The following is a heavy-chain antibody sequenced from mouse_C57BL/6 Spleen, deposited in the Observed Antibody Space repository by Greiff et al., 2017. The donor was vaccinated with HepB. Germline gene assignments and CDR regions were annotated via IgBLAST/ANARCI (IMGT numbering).Heavy chain of an antibody. D-gene: IGHD4-1*01. Sequence: EVQLQQSGPVLVKPGASVKMSCKASGYTFTDYYMNWVKQSHGKSLEWIGVINPYNGGTSYNQKFKGKATLTVDKSSSTAYMELNSLTSEDSAVYYCARRGGPGSSFDYWGQGTTLTVSS. J-gene: IGHJ2*01. CDR2: INPYNGGT. V-gene: IGHV1-19*01. CDR1: GYTFTDYY. CDR3: ARRGGPGSSFDY.